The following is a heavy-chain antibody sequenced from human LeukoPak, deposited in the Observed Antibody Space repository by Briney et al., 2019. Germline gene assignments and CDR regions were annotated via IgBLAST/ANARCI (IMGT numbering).Heavy chain of an antibody. CDR3: ARGGRYCSGGSCYSSAYYYYYYMDV. J-gene: IGHJ6*03. CDR2: ISAYNGNT. Sequence: ASVKVSCKASGYTFTSYGISWVRQAPGQGLEWMGWISAYNGNTNYAQKLQGRVTMTTDTSTSTAYMELRSLRSEDTAVYYCARGGRYCSGGSCYSSAYYYYYYMDVWGKGTTVTVSS. V-gene: IGHV1-18*01. CDR1: GYTFTSYG. D-gene: IGHD2-15*01.